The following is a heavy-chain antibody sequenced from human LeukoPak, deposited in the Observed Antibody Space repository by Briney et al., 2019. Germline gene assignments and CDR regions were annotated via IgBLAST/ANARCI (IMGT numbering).Heavy chain of an antibody. CDR3: AKKGSDRALGAFDY. Sequence: PGGSLRLSCAASGFTFSNCDMHWVRQAPGKGLEWVAFIRDDGSNKDYADSVKGRFTISRDNSKNTLYLQMNSLRGEDTAVYYCAKKGSDRALGAFDYWGQGTLVTVSP. D-gene: IGHD3-16*01. V-gene: IGHV3-30*02. CDR2: IRDDGSNK. J-gene: IGHJ4*02. CDR1: GFTFSNCD.